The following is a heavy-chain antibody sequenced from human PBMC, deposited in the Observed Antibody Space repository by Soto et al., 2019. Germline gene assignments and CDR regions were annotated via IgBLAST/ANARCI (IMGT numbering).Heavy chain of an antibody. Sequence: GGSLRLSCAASGFTFSSYSMNWVRQAPGKGLEWVSSISSSSSYIYYADSVKGRFTISRGNAKNSLYLQMNSLRAEDTAVYYCAGGGRVGLDYWGQGTLVTVSA. CDR2: ISSSSSYI. V-gene: IGHV3-21*01. J-gene: IGHJ4*02. CDR1: GFTFSSYS. D-gene: IGHD3-10*01. CDR3: AGGGRVGLDY.